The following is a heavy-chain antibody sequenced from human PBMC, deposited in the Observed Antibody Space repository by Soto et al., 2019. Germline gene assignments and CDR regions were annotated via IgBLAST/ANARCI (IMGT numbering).Heavy chain of an antibody. V-gene: IGHV3-33*01. D-gene: IGHD6-13*01. CDR2: IWYDGSNK. CDR3: ARDPSLAAAGTADY. J-gene: IGHJ4*02. CDR1: GFTFSSYG. Sequence: GSLRLSCAASGFTFSSYGMHWVRQAPGKGLEWVAVIWYDGSNKYYADSVKGRFTISRDNSKNTLYLQMNSLRAEGTAVYYCARDPSLAAAGTADYWGQGTLVTVSS.